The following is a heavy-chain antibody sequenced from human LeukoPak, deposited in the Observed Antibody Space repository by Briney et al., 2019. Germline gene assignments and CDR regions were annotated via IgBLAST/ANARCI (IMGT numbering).Heavy chain of an antibody. CDR2: IIPIFGTA. D-gene: IGHD3-22*01. CDR1: GGTFSSYA. J-gene: IGHJ4*02. Sequence: SVKVSCKASGGTFSSYAISWVRQAPGQGLEWMGRIIPIFGTANYAQKFQGRVTITADESASTAYMELSSLRSEDTAVYYCARARSYYDSSGYLFDYWGQGTLVTVSS. CDR3: ARARSYYDSSGYLFDY. V-gene: IGHV1-69*13.